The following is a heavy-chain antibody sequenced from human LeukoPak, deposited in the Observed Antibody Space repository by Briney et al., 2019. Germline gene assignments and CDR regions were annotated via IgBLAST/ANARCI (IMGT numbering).Heavy chain of an antibody. CDR1: GFTFSSYG. V-gene: IGHV3-30*03. J-gene: IGHJ3*02. D-gene: IGHD6-13*01. CDR2: ISYDGSNK. Sequence: GGSLRLSCAASGFTFSSYGMHWVRQAPGKGLEWVAVISYDGSNKYYADSVKGRFTISRDNSKNTLYLQMNSLRAEDTAVYYCATPQIFYSSSWPDSADAFDIWGQGTMVTVSS. CDR3: ATPQIFYSSSWPDSADAFDI.